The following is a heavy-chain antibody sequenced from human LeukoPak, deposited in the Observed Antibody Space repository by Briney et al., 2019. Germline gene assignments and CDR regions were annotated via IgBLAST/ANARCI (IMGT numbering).Heavy chain of an antibody. J-gene: IGHJ4*02. D-gene: IGHD1-26*01. CDR1: GYTFTSYI. CDR2: ISTYNDNT. CDR3: ARGYPSDY. Sequence: ASVKVSCKASGYTFTSYIINWVRQAPGQGLEWMGWISTYNDNTNYAQKFQVRVTMTTDTSTITAYMELRSLTSDDTAVYYCARGYPSDYWGQGTLVTVSS. V-gene: IGHV1-18*04.